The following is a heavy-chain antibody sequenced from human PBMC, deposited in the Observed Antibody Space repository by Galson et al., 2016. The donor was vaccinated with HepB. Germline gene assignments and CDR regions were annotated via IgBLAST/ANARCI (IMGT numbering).Heavy chain of an antibody. CDR3: ARVFDISTGYPGFGSTGIDV. D-gene: IGHD3-9*01. CDR2: IDYSGNT. V-gene: IGHV4-59*01. Sequence: ETLSPTSTASGGSISNYYWTWIRQPPGKGLGWTGYIDYSGNTNYNPSLKSRVTISVDTSKNQFSLKLSSVTAADTAVYYCARVFDISTGYPGFGSTGIDVWGQGTPVTVSS. CDR1: GGSISNYY. J-gene: IGHJ6*02.